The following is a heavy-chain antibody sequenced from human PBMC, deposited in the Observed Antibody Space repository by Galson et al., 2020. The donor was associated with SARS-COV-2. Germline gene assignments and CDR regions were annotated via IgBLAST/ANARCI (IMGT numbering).Heavy chain of an antibody. CDR1: EFTFSNYW. CDR3: AREYVEEVQLLTGYFYYCYGMDV. CDR2: INSDGSST. Sequence: GGSMRLSCAASEFTFSNYWMHWVRQVPGKGLVCVSRINSDGSSTTYADSVKVRFTLSRDNAKNTLYLQMNSLRAEGTAVYYCAREYVEEVQLLTGYFYYCYGMDVWGQGTTVTVSS. V-gene: IGHV3-74*01. D-gene: IGHD2-2*01. J-gene: IGHJ6*02.